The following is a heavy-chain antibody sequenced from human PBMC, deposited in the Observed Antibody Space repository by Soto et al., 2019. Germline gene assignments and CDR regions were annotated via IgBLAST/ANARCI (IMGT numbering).Heavy chain of an antibody. CDR2: ISYDGSNK. V-gene: IGHV3-30*18. CDR1: GFTFSSYG. J-gene: IGHJ6*02. CDR3: AKDRTRNYHYYGMDV. Sequence: QGQLVESGGGVVQPGRSLRLSCAASGFTFSSYGMHWVRQAPGKGLEWVAVISYDGSNKYYADSVKGRFTISRDNSKNTLYLQMNSLRAEDTAVYYCAKDRTRNYHYYGMDVWGQGTTVTVSS.